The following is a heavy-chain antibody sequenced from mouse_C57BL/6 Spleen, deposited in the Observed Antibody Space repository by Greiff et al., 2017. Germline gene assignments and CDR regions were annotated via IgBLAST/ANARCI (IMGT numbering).Heavy chain of an antibody. CDR3: ARAQYYYGSSPHFDN. CDR1: GYTFTSYG. D-gene: IGHD1-1*01. J-gene: IGHJ2*01. V-gene: IGHV1-81*01. Sequence: VKLMESGAELARPGASVKLSCKASGYTFTSYGLSWVKQRTGQGLEWIGESYPSSGNTYYNEKFKGKATLTAGKSSSTAYMELRSLTSEDSAVYFCARAQYYYGSSPHFDNRGQGTTLTVSS. CDR2: SYPSSGNT.